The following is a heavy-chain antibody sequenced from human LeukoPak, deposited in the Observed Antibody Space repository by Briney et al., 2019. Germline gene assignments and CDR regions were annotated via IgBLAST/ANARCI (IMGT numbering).Heavy chain of an antibody. D-gene: IGHD1-26*01. CDR2: ICSGGRT. CDR3: ARDWGGSPLGWFDP. Sequence: PGGSLRLSCAASGFTVSSNYMSWVRQAPGKGLEWVSVICSGGRTYYADSVKGRFTISRDNSKNTLYLQMNSLRAEDTAVYYCARDWGGSPLGWFDPWGQGTLVTVSS. J-gene: IGHJ5*02. V-gene: IGHV3-66*01. CDR1: GFTVSSNY.